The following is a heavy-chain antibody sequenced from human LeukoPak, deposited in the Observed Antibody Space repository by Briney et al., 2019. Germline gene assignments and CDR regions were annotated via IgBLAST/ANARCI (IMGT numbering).Heavy chain of an antibody. CDR2: INPNSGGT. J-gene: IGHJ5*02. Sequence: ASVKVSCKASGGTFSTYAISWVRQAPGQGLEWMGWINPNSGGTNYAQKFQGRVTMTRDTSISTAYMELSRLRFDDTAVYYCARALIANKAFDPWGQGTLVTVSS. CDR1: GGTFSTYA. V-gene: IGHV1-2*02. CDR3: ARALIANKAFDP. D-gene: IGHD1/OR15-1a*01.